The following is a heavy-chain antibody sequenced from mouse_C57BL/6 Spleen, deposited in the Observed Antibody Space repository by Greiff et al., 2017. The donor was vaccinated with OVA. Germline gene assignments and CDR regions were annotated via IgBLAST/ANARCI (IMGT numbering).Heavy chain of an antibody. D-gene: IGHD1-1*01. J-gene: IGHJ4*01. V-gene: IGHV1-4*01. Sequence: QVQLQQSGAELARPGASVKMSCKASGYTFTSYTMHWVKQRPGQGLEWIGYINPCSGYTKYNQKLKDKATLTAEKSSSTAYMQLSSLTSEDSAVYYCARSLRSYAMDYWGQGTSVTVSS. CDR1: GYTFTSYT. CDR2: INPCSGYT. CDR3: ARSLRSYAMDY.